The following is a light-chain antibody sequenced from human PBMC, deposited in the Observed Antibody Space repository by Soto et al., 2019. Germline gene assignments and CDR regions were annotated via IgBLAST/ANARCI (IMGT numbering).Light chain of an antibody. V-gene: IGLV2-8*01. Sequence: QSVLTQPPSASGSPGQSVTISCTGTSSDVGGFNFVSWYRQHPGKAPKLLIYEVNKRPSGVPDRFSGSKSGNTASLTVSGLQAADEADYYCSSYAAYNNLIFGGGTKLTVL. CDR2: EVN. J-gene: IGLJ2*01. CDR3: SSYAAYNNLI. CDR1: SSDVGGFNF.